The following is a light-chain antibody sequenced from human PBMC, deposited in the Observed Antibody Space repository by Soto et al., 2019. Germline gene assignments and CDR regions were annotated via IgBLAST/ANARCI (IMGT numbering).Light chain of an antibody. Sequence: EIVLTQSPGTLSLSPGERATLSCRSSHSVSSNYLAWYQQKPGQAPRLLIYDVSSRATGIPDRFSGSGSGTDFTLTISRLEPVDFAVYYCQHYCISPTFGQGTKVEIK. V-gene: IGKV3-20*01. CDR3: QHYCISPT. J-gene: IGKJ1*01. CDR2: DVS. CDR1: HSVSSNY.